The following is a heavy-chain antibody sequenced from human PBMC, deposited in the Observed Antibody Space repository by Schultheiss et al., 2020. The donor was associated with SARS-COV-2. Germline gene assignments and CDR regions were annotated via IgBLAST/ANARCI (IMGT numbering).Heavy chain of an antibody. V-gene: IGHV4-59*08. CDR3: ARGDLVVAATYFDY. D-gene: IGHD2-15*01. CDR1: GGSISSYY. J-gene: IGHJ4*02. CDR2: IYYSGST. Sequence: SETLSLTCTVSGGSISSYYWSWIRQPPGKGLEWIGYIYYSGSTYYNPSLKSRVTISVDTSKNQFSLKLSSVTAADTAVYYCARGDLVVAATYFDYWGQGTLVTVSS.